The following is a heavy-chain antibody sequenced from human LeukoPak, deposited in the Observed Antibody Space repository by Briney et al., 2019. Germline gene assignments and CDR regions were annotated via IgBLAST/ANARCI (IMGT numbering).Heavy chain of an antibody. Sequence: GGSLRLSCAASGFTVSSNYMSWVRQAPGKGLEWVSVIYSGGSTYYADSVKGRFTISRHNSKNTLYLQMNSLRAEYTAEYYGAKDGGFSGSYFYFDYWGQGTLVTVSS. CDR3: AKDGGFSGSYFYFDY. V-gene: IGHV3-53*04. D-gene: IGHD1-26*01. J-gene: IGHJ4*02. CDR1: GFTVSSNY. CDR2: IYSGGST.